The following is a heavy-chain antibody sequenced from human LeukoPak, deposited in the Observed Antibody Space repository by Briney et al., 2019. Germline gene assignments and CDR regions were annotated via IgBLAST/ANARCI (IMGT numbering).Heavy chain of an antibody. D-gene: IGHD6-13*01. CDR2: IYTSGST. CDR3: ARVRAIAAAGNYVDAFDI. Sequence: SETLSLTCTVSGGSISSYYWSWIRQPAGKGLEWIGRIYTSGSTNYNPSLKSRVTMSVDTSKNQFSLKLSSVTAADTAVYYCARVRAIAAAGNYVDAFDIWGQGTMVTVSS. CDR1: GGSISSYY. J-gene: IGHJ3*02. V-gene: IGHV4-4*07.